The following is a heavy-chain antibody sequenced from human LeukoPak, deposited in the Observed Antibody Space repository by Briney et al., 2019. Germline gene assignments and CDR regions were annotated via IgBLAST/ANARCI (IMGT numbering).Heavy chain of an antibody. CDR2: IYHNGNT. V-gene: IGHV4-38-2*01. D-gene: IGHD6-19*01. CDR3: ARATLAGYTSGWSLGASDI. CDR1: GYSISSGHY. Sequence: PSETLSLTCAVSGYSISSGHYWGWFRQPPGKGLEWIASIYHNGNTYHNPSLGSRVTISSDTSRNKFSLQLYSVTAADTALYYCARATLAGYTSGWSLGASDIWGQGTKVTVSP. J-gene: IGHJ3*02.